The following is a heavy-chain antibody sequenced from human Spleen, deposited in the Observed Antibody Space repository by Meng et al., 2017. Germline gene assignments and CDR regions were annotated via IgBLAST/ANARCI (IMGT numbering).Heavy chain of an antibody. CDR1: GDSVSSNSAS. J-gene: IGHJ3*01. V-gene: IGHV6-1*01. CDR2: TFYRSKWYN. Sequence: SQTLSLTCAISGDSVSSNSASWNWIRQPPSRGLEWLGRTFYRSKWYNDYAISVKSRITINPDTSMSQFSLQLNPVIPEDTAIYYCARDMHYHSDAFGVWGQGTMVTVSS. D-gene: IGHD2-2*01. CDR3: ARDMHYHSDAFGV.